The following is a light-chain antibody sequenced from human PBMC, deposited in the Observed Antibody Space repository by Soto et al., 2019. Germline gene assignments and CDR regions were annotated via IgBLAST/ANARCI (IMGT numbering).Light chain of an antibody. Sequence: DIVMTQSPLSLPVTPGEPASISCRSGQSLLHSNGYNYLDWYLQKPGQSPQLLIYLGSNRASGVPDRFSGSGSGTDFTLKISRVEAEDVRVYYCMQALQTPWTFGQGTKVEIK. V-gene: IGKV2-28*01. CDR1: QSLLHSNGYNY. J-gene: IGKJ1*01. CDR2: LGS. CDR3: MQALQTPWT.